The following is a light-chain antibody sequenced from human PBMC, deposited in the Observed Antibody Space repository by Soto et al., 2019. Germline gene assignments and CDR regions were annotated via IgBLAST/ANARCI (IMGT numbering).Light chain of an antibody. V-gene: IGKV1-16*02. CDR1: QDISNS. J-gene: IGKJ3*01. Sequence: DIQMTQSPSSLSASVGDRVTITCRASQDISNSLAWVQQKPGKPSKSLSYAVSSFQSGVPSKFTGSVSGTDFTLTVSSLKPEDFGTYYCQQYNRYPFTCSPGTKVVIK. CDR3: QQYNRYPFT. CDR2: AVS.